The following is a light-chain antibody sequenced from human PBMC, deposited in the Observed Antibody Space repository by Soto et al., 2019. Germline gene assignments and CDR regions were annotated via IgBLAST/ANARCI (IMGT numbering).Light chain of an antibody. CDR3: QQRAYWPQT. Sequence: TLSLSAGARATLSCRARQRVSNYLAWSQRNAGQAPRLLIYDASNRATGIPATFSGSASGTDFTLPISSLEPEDFAVYYCQQRAYWPQTFGQGTKVDIK. CDR1: QRVSNY. V-gene: IGKV3-11*01. CDR2: DAS. J-gene: IGKJ1*01.